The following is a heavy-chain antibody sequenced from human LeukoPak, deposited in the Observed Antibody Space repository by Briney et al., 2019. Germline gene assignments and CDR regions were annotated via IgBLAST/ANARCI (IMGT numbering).Heavy chain of an antibody. CDR3: AKRAVETAYYFDY. Sequence: GGSLRLSCTASGFTFSTYEMNWVRQAPGKGLEWVSAISGGGGSTYYADSVKGRFTISRDNSKNTLYLQVNSLRAEDTAVYYCAKRAVETAYYFDYWGQGTLVTVSS. J-gene: IGHJ4*02. V-gene: IGHV3-23*01. CDR1: GFTFSTYE. CDR2: ISGGGGST. D-gene: IGHD4-23*01.